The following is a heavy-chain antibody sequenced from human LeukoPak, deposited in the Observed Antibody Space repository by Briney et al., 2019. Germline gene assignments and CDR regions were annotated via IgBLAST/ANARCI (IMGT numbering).Heavy chain of an antibody. CDR1: RFTFNTYG. CDR2: ISYDGSKK. CDR3: AKGRQQWWTFDVLDI. D-gene: IGHD5-18*01. V-gene: IGHV3-30*18. J-gene: IGHJ3*02. Sequence: PGRSLRLSCAASRFTFNTYGMHWVRQAPGKGLEWMALISYDGSKKYYADSVKGRFTISRDNSESTLYLQMNSLRPEDTALYYCAKGRQQWWTFDVLDIWGRGTVVTVSS.